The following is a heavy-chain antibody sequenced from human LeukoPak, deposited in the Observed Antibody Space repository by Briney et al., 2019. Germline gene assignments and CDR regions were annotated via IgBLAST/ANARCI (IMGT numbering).Heavy chain of an antibody. V-gene: IGHV4-4*07. CDR1: GGSISSYY. Sequence: SETLSLTCTVSGGSISSYYWSWIRQPAGKGLKWIGRIYTSGSTNYNPSLKSRVTMSVDTSKNQFSLKLSSVTAADTAVYYCAREVGTYSGYANYYYYYMDVWGKGTTVTVSS. D-gene: IGHD5-12*01. CDR2: IYTSGST. J-gene: IGHJ6*03. CDR3: AREVGTYSGYANYYYYYMDV.